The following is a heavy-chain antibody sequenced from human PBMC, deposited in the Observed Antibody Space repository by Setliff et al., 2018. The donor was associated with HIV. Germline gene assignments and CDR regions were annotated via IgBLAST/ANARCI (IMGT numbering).Heavy chain of an antibody. CDR3: ARGAGLYGDYHVY. Sequence: SETLSLTCIVSGGSISNYYWTWIRQPPGKGLECIGYIYYDGSTNYNPSLKSRVTISVDTSKNQFSLKLRSVTAADTAVYYCARGAGLYGDYHVYWGQGTLVTVSS. CDR1: GGSISNYY. V-gene: IGHV4-59*12. D-gene: IGHD4-17*01. CDR2: IYYDGST. J-gene: IGHJ4*02.